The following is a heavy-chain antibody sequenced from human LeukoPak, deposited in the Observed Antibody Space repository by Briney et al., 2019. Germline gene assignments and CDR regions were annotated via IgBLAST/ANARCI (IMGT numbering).Heavy chain of an antibody. Sequence: PGRSLRLSCAAFGFTFSSYGVHWVRQAPGKGLEWVAVISYDGSNKYYADSVKGRFTISRDNSKNTLYLQMNSLRAEDTAVYYCAKDRASGSGNTYFDYWGRGTLVTVSS. V-gene: IGHV3-30*18. CDR1: GFTFSSYG. D-gene: IGHD3-10*01. J-gene: IGHJ4*02. CDR3: AKDRASGSGNTYFDY. CDR2: ISYDGSNK.